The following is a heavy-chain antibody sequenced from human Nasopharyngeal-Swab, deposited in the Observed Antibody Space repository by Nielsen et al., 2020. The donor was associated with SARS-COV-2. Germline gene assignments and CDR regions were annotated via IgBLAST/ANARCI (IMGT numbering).Heavy chain of an antibody. CDR1: GYTFTSYG. V-gene: IGHV1-18*01. Sequence: ASVKVSCKASGYTFTSYGIIWVRQAPGQGLELMGWISGYNGNTNYAQKFQGRVTMTTDTSTSTAYMELRSLRSDDTAVYYCARDRGFYDSRRHYGMDVWGQGTTVTVSS. D-gene: IGHD3-22*01. CDR2: ISGYNGNT. CDR3: ARDRGFYDSRRHYGMDV. J-gene: IGHJ6*02.